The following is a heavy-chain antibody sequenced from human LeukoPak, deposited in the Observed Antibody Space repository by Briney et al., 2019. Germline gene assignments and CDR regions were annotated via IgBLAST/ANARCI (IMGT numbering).Heavy chain of an antibody. V-gene: IGHV3-23*01. CDR3: AKGASVWFYFFDY. CDR1: GFTFSGYA. CDR2: ISGSGGSI. D-gene: IGHD6-19*01. Sequence: GGSLRLSCAASGFTFSGYAMSWVRQAPGKGVEWVSAISGSGGSIYYADSVKGRFTISRDNSKNTLYLQMKSLRVEDTAVYYCAKGASVWFYFFDYWGQGTLVTVSS. J-gene: IGHJ4*02.